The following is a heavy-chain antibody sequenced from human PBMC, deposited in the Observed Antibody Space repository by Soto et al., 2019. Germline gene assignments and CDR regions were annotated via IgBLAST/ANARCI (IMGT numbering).Heavy chain of an antibody. V-gene: IGHV1-69*13. CDR3: ARPRVPAATRPYYFFYGMYV. Sequence: ASVKVSCKASGGTFSSFAISWVRQAPGQGLEWMGGIIPIFGTANHAQKFQGRVTITADESTSTAYMGLSSLRSEDTAVYYCARPRVPAATRPYYFFYGMYVWG. J-gene: IGHJ6*02. CDR1: GGTFSSFA. D-gene: IGHD2-2*01. CDR2: IIPIFGTA.